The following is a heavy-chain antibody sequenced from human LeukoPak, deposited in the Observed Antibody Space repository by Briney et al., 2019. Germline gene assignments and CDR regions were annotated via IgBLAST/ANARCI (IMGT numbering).Heavy chain of an antibody. J-gene: IGHJ4*02. D-gene: IGHD6-19*01. V-gene: IGHV3-23*01. CDR1: GFTFSSYA. Sequence: GGSLRLSCAASGFTFSSYAMNWVRQAPGKGLEWVSGISSSGSASYYADSVKGRFSISRDNSRNTLYLQMNNLSADDTAVYYCTKARYSNAWDYSDYWGQGTLVTVSS. CDR2: ISSSGSAS. CDR3: TKARYSNAWDYSDY.